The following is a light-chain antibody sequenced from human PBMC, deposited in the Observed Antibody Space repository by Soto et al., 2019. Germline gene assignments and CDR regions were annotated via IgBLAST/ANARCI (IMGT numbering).Light chain of an antibody. J-gene: IGKJ1*01. CDR2: KAS. CDR3: QQYNSYSPT. Sequence: DIQMTQSPSTLSASVGDRVTITCRASQSISVWLAWYQQKAGKAHNLLIYKASRLESGVPSRFSGSGSETEFTLTISGLQPGDSANYYCQQYNSYSPTFGQGTKVEVK. CDR1: QSISVW. V-gene: IGKV1-5*03.